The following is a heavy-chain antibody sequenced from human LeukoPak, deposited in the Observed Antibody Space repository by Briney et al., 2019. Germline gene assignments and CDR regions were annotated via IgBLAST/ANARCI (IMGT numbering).Heavy chain of an antibody. Sequence: GASVKVSCKASGYTFTNYDINWLRQATGQGLEWMGWMNPNSGDTGYAQKFQGRVTMTRDTSISTAYMELTRLTSDDTAIFYCARTGMGGNVWIDSWGQGTLVTVSS. CDR3: ARTGMGGNVWIDS. CDR1: GYTFTNYD. V-gene: IGHV1-8*01. D-gene: IGHD1-26*01. J-gene: IGHJ5*01. CDR2: MNPNSGDT.